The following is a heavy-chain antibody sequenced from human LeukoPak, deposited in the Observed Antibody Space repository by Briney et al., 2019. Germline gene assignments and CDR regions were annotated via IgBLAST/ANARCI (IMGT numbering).Heavy chain of an antibody. J-gene: IGHJ4*02. CDR2: IYYSGST. CDR3: AREDNYYDSSGYFDY. CDR1: GGSISSYY. D-gene: IGHD3-22*01. Sequence: SETLSLTCTVSGGSISSYYWSWIRQPPGKGLEWIGYIYYSGSTNYNPSLKSRVTISVDTSKNQFSLKLSSVTAADTAVYYCAREDNYYDSSGYFDYWGQGTLVTVSS. V-gene: IGHV4-59*01.